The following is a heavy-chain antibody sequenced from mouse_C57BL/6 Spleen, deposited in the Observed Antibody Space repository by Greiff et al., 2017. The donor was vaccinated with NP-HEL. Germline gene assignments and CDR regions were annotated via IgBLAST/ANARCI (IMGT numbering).Heavy chain of an antibody. CDR3: TGSDDYDYDIAWFAY. CDR1: GFTFSNYW. J-gene: IGHJ3*01. CDR2: IRLKSDNYAT. D-gene: IGHD2-4*01. V-gene: IGHV6-3*01. Sequence: EVKVEESGGGLVQPGGSMKLSCVASGFTFSNYWMNWVRQSPEKGLEWVAQIRLKSDNYATHYAESVKGRFTISRDDSKSSVYLQMNNLRAEDTGIYYCTGSDDYDYDIAWFAYWGQGTLVTVSA.